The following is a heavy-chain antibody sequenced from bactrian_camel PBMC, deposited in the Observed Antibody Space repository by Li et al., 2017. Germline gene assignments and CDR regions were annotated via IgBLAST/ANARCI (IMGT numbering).Heavy chain of an antibody. J-gene: IGHJ4*01. CDR2: IRHDGSNT. Sequence: HVQLVESGGGMVQPGGSLRLSCLFSGGLFGNYDVSWVRQAPGKGLEWVAGIRHDGSNTYYADSVKGRFAISRDHDKNTMYLQMVGLKTEDMAVYYCAAGLLADHGLGRGTQVTVS. D-gene: IGHD5*01. V-gene: IGHV3-2*01. CDR1: GGLFGNYD.